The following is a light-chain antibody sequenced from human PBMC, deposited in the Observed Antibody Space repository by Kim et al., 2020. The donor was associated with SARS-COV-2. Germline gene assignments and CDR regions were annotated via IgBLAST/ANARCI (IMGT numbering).Light chain of an antibody. V-gene: IGLV2-14*04. CDR1: SSDVVGYNY. CDR2: DVN. Sequence: GQSITISCTGTSSDVVGYNYVSWYQQHPVKAPKLLIYDVNKRPSGVSNRFSGSKSGNTASLTISGLQAEDEADFYCSSYTRSDTWVFGGGTKLTVL. J-gene: IGLJ3*02. CDR3: SSYTRSDTWV.